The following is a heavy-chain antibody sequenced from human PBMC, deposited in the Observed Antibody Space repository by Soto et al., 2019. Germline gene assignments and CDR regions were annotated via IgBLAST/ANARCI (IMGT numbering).Heavy chain of an antibody. CDR1: GYTFNSYG. V-gene: IGHV1-18*01. D-gene: IGHD3-3*01. Sequence: SVTVSCKDSGYTFNSYGMSWVRQAHGQGLEWMGWISAYNGNTNYAQKLQGRVTMTTDTSTSTAYMELRSLRSDDTAVYYCARDRYDFWSGYYMVAFDIWGQGTMVTV. J-gene: IGHJ3*02. CDR3: ARDRYDFWSGYYMVAFDI. CDR2: ISAYNGNT.